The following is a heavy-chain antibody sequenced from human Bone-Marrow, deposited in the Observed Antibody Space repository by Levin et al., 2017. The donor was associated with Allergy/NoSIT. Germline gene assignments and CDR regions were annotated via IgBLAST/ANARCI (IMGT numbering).Heavy chain of an antibody. CDR1: GFTFGDFA. CDR2: ISWNSIGT. J-gene: IGHJ3*01. Sequence: GGSLRLSCEGSGFTFGDFAMHWVRQGPGKGLEWVSGISWNSIGTAYGASVKGRFSISRDNAKNSLSLQMDSLRPEDSALYFCAKDRVAYGDPAGTNDAFDLWGQGTMVTVSS. V-gene: IGHV3-9*01. CDR3: AKDRVAYGDPAGTNDAFDL. D-gene: IGHD4-17*01.